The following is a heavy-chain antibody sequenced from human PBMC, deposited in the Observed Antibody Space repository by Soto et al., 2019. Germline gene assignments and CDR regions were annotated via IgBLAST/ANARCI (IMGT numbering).Heavy chain of an antibody. CDR2: IKQDGSEK. Sequence: EVQLVESGGGLVQPGGSLRLSCAASGFTFSSYWMSWVRQAPGKGLEWVANIKQDGSEKYYVDSVKGRFTISRDNAKNTLYLQMNSLRAEDTAVYYCARASDSGSYLGYFDYWFQGTLVTVSS. CDR1: GFTFSSYW. D-gene: IGHD1-26*01. V-gene: IGHV3-7*04. J-gene: IGHJ4*02. CDR3: ARASDSGSYLGYFDY.